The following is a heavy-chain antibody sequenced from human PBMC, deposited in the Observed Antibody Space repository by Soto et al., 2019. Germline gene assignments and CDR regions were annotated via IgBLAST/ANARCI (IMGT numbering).Heavy chain of an antibody. CDR3: AIHASSGYYYYFDY. CDR2: ISAYNGNT. CDR1: GYTFTSYG. J-gene: IGHJ4*02. D-gene: IGHD3-22*01. Sequence: QVQLVQSGAEVKKPGASVKVSCKASGYTFTSYGISWVRQAPGQGLEWMGWISAYNGNTNYAQKLQGRVTITTDTPTRTASMELRSLRSDDTAVYYCAIHASSGYYYYFDYWGQGTLVTVSS. V-gene: IGHV1-18*01.